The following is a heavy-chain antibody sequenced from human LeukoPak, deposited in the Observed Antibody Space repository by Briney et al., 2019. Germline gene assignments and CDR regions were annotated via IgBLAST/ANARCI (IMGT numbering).Heavy chain of an antibody. V-gene: IGHV3-21*01. CDR2: ISGSSSYI. D-gene: IGHD3-9*01. Sequence: GGSLRLSCAASGFTFSSYSMNWVRQAPGKGLEWVSSISGSSSYIYYADPVKGRFTISRHNAKNSLYLQMNNLRAEDTAVYYCARDGVLRYFDWFLGQQYYYYYMDVWGKGTTVTVSS. CDR1: GFTFSSYS. J-gene: IGHJ6*03. CDR3: ARDGVLRYFDWFLGQQYYYYYMDV.